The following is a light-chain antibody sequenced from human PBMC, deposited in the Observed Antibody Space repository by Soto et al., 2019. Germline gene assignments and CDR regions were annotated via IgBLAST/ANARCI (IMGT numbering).Light chain of an antibody. Sequence: QSVLTQPPSVSAAPGQKVTISCSGSSSNIGNNYVSWYQQLPGTAPKLLIYDSNKRPSGIPDRFSGSKSGTSATLGITGLQTGYEADYYCGTWDSSLSTGVFGGGTKVTVL. J-gene: IGLJ2*01. CDR2: DSN. CDR3: GTWDSSLSTGV. V-gene: IGLV1-51*01. CDR1: SSNIGNNY.